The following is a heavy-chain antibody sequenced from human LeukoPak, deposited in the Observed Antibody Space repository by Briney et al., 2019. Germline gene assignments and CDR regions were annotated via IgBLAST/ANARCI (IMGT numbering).Heavy chain of an antibody. Sequence: NPSETLSLTCTVSGGSISSYYWSWIRQPPGKGLEWIGYIYTSGSTNYNPSLKSRVTISVDTSKNQFSLKLSSVTAADTAVYYCAGQVGTTFDYWGQGTLVTVSS. CDR1: GGSISSYY. J-gene: IGHJ4*02. D-gene: IGHD2-21*02. V-gene: IGHV4-4*09. CDR3: AGQVGTTFDY. CDR2: IYTSGST.